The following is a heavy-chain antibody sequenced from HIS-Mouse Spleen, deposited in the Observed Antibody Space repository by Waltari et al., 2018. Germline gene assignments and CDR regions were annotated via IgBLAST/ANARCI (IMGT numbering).Heavy chain of an antibody. CDR1: GGSISSYY. J-gene: IGHJ6*02. Sequence: QVQLQESGPGLVKPSETLSLTCTVSGGSISSYYWSWIRQPAGKGLEWIGRIYTHGSTNYNPSLKSRVTMSVDTSKNQFSLKLSSVTAADTAVYYCARAGRYCSSTSCYSYYYYGMDVWGQGTTVTVSS. V-gene: IGHV4-4*07. CDR2: IYTHGST. CDR3: ARAGRYCSSTSCYSYYYYGMDV. D-gene: IGHD2-2*01.